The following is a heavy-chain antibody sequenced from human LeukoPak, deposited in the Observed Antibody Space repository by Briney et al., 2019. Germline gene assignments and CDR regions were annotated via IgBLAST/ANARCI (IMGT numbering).Heavy chain of an antibody. CDR1: GFTFSSYA. V-gene: IGHV3-30-3*01. CDR3: AREAIVGANVDY. J-gene: IGHJ4*02. D-gene: IGHD1-26*01. CDR2: ISYDGSNK. Sequence: GGSLRLSCAASGFTFSSYAMPWVRQAPGKGLEWVTIISYDGSNKYYADSVKGRFTISRDNSKNTLYLQMNSLRAEDTAMYYCAREAIVGANVDYWGQGTLVTVSS.